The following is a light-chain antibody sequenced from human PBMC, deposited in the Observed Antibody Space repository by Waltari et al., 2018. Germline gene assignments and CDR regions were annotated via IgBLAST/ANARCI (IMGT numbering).Light chain of an antibody. CDR1: QNINTY. J-gene: IGKJ2*01. Sequence: DIQMTQSPSSLSASVGDRVTITCRASQNINTYLNWYQQKVGRAPKLLIYATSSLQSGVPSRFSGRGSGTHFTLTINSLQPEDFATYSCQQSYTTPRTFGQGTNLEIK. CDR3: QQSYTTPRT. V-gene: IGKV1-39*01. CDR2: ATS.